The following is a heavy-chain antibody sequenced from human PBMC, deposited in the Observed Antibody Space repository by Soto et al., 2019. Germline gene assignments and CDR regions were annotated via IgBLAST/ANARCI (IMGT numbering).Heavy chain of an antibody. CDR3: ARDLRYCSSTSCFYGMDV. Sequence: GGSLRLSCAASGFTFSDYSMSWIRQAPGKGLEWVSYISSSGSTIYYADSVKGRFTISRDHAKNSLYLQMNSLRAEDTAVYYCARDLRYCSSTSCFYGMDVWGQGTTVTVSS. D-gene: IGHD2-2*01. CDR2: ISSSGSTI. CDR1: GFTFSDYS. J-gene: IGHJ6*02. V-gene: IGHV3-11*01.